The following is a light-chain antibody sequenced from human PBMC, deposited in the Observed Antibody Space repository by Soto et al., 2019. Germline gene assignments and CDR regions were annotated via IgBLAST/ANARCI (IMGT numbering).Light chain of an antibody. V-gene: IGKV3-20*01. CDR1: QSISLDY. J-gene: IGKJ2*01. Sequence: EVVLTQSTGTLSLSPGERASLSCRTSQSISLDYIAWYQQKPGQAPRLILYGTSIRATGIPDRFSGSGSGTDFSLTISRLEPEDFAVYHCQQYGSSPPRYTFGQGTKLEIK. CDR2: GTS. CDR3: QQYGSSPPRYT.